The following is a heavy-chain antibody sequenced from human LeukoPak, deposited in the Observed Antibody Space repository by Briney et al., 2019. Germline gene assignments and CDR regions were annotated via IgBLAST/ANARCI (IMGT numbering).Heavy chain of an antibody. CDR2: ISGGGETR. CDR1: GFTFSLYE. Sequence: PGVSLRLSCAASGFTFSLYEMNWVRQAPVKGLEWVSYISGGGETRYYADSVKDRFTISRDNGKNSLYLQMNSLRAEDTAVYYCARDASGHDLPFDYWGQGTLVTVSS. CDR3: ARDASGHDLPFDY. D-gene: IGHD6-25*01. J-gene: IGHJ4*02. V-gene: IGHV3-48*03.